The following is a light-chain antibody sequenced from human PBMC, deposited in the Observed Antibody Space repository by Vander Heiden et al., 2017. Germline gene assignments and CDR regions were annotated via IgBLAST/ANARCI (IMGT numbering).Light chain of an antibody. CDR3: QQYDNLPLT. CDR1: QDISNY. CDR2: DAS. V-gene: IGKV1-33*01. Sequence: DIQMTHSPSSLSASVGDRVTITCQASQDISNYLNWYQQKPGKAPKLLIYDASNLEEGVPSRFSRSGSGTDFTFTISSLQPEDIATYYYQQYDNLPLTFGGGTKVEIK. J-gene: IGKJ4*01.